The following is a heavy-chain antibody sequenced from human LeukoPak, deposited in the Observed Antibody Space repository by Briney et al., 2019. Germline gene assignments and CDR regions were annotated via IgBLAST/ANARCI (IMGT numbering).Heavy chain of an antibody. V-gene: IGHV1-2*02. CDR2: INPSSGGT. CDR1: GYTFTGHY. J-gene: IGHJ3*02. D-gene: IGHD5-18*01. Sequence: GASVKVSCKASGYTFTGHYMHWVRQAPGQGLEWMGWINPSSGGTNNAQKFQGRVTMTRDTSISTAYMELSRLTSDDTAVYYCARVKTSRGYSHAISDAFDIWGQGTMVTVSS. CDR3: ARVKTSRGYSHAISDAFDI.